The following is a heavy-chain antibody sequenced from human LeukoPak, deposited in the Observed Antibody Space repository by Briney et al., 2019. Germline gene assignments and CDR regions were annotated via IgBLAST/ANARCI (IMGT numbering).Heavy chain of an antibody. J-gene: IGHJ4*02. CDR1: GFTFSSYA. V-gene: IGHV3-23*01. CDR2: ISGSGGST. D-gene: IGHD3-10*01. Sequence: GGSLRLSCAASGFTFSSYAMSLVHQAPGEGLECVSAISGSGGSTYYADSVKGRFTISRDNSKNTLYLQMNSLRAEDTAVYYCAKDYYARMGYFYYWGQGTLVTVSS. CDR3: AKDYYARMGYFYY.